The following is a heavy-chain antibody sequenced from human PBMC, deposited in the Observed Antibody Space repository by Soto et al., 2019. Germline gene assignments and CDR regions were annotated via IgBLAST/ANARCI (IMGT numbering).Heavy chain of an antibody. CDR2: IYYTGST. J-gene: IGHJ4*02. D-gene: IGHD1-7*01. Sequence: SETLSLTCTVSGGSIRSGDHYWTWIRQQPGKGLEWIGYIYYTGSTYYNPSLKGRVSISVDTSKNQFSLNLSSVTAADTAVYYCARDTELLGRFFDSWGQGTLVTVSS. CDR1: GGSIRSGDHY. V-gene: IGHV4-31*03. CDR3: ARDTELLGRFFDS.